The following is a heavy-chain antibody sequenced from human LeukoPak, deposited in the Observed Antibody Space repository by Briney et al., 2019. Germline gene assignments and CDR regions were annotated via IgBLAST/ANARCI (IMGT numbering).Heavy chain of an antibody. V-gene: IGHV3-23*01. Sequence: PGGTQRLSCAASGFTFSSYAMSWVRQPPGKGLEWVSANNGVGGSEAYADSVNGRFTISRDNSKNTLYLQMNSLRAEDTAVYYCAKVWYDDSSAYLGAFDVWGKGTMVTVSS. CDR3: AKVWYDDSSAYLGAFDV. D-gene: IGHD3-22*01. J-gene: IGHJ3*01. CDR2: NNGVGGSE. CDR1: GFTFSSYA.